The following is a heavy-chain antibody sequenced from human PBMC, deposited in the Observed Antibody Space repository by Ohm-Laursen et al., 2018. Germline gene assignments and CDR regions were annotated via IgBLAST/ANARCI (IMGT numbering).Heavy chain of an antibody. CDR2: VSYSENT. J-gene: IGHJ4*02. D-gene: IGHD6-19*01. Sequence: TLSLTCTVSGGSFSSADYYWSWIRHHPGKGLEWIGYVSYSENTYYNPSLKSRLLISVDRSKNQFSLKLSSVTAADTAVYYCARGFSGWWGRIDYWGQGILVTVSS. V-gene: IGHV4-31*03. CDR3: ARGFSGWWGRIDY. CDR1: GGSFSSADYY.